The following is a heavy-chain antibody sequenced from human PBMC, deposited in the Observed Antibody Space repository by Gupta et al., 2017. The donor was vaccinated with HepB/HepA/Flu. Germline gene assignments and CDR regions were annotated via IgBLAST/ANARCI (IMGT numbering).Heavy chain of an antibody. CDR1: GGSFSGYK. J-gene: IGHJ3*02. Sequence: AQLQQSGAGLLNPSETLTHTCAVYGGSFSGYKLGWFRQSPGKGLEWIGEINHGEDTKYSAYLKSRVTISRDTSKNQFTLNMNSVPAADTTVYYCEGGDHYWGVFDIWGQRTLVTVST. CDR2: INHGEDT. D-gene: IGHD2-21*01. CDR3: EGGDHYWGVFDI. V-gene: IGHV4-34*01.